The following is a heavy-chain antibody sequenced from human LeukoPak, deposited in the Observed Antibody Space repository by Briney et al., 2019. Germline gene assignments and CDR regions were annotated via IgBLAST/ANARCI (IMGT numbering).Heavy chain of an antibody. Sequence: GESLKISCKGSGYSFTSYWIGWVRQMPGKGPEWMGIIYPGDSDTRYSPSFQGQVTISADKSISTAYLQWSSLKASDTAMYYCARQLRYFDWTHTDAFDIWGQGTMVTVSS. CDR3: ARQLRYFDWTHTDAFDI. CDR1: GYSFTSYW. V-gene: IGHV5-51*01. J-gene: IGHJ3*02. D-gene: IGHD3-9*01. CDR2: IYPGDSDT.